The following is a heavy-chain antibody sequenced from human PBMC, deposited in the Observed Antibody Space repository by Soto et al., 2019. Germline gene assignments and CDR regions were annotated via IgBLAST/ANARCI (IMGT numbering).Heavy chain of an antibody. D-gene: IGHD2-2*01. CDR2: IYYTGST. CDR1: GDSISTYY. V-gene: IGHV4-59*01. J-gene: IGHJ4*02. Sequence: SETLSLTCTVSGDSISTYYWSWLRQFPGKGLEWIGYIYYTGSTDYNPSLKRRVSVSIDTPSHQFSLNLRSVSAADTAIYYCARGYQASGFDSWGRGTLVTVSS. CDR3: ARGYQASGFDS.